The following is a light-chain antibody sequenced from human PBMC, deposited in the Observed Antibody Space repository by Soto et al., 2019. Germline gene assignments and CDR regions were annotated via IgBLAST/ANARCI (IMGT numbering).Light chain of an antibody. CDR1: SSNIGAGYD. CDR3: QSHDSSLNSWV. J-gene: IGLJ3*02. CDR2: GNT. V-gene: IGLV1-40*01. Sequence: QSVLTQPPSMSGAPGQRVTISCTGRSSNIGAGYDVHWYELLPGTAPKLLIYGNTKRPTGVPDRFSGSKSGTSASLAITGLRAEDEAAYYCQSHDSSLNSWVFGGGTKLTVL.